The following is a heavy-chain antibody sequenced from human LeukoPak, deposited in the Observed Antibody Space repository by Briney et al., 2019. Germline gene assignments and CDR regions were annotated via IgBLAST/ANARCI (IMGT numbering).Heavy chain of an antibody. CDR3: ARGDPHADL. CDR1: GFDLHTYE. CDR2: ITISGHTK. Sequence: PGGSLTLSCAASGFDLHTYEMNWLRQAPGKGLEWIADITISGHTKNYADSVKGRFTLSRDSARTSLYLQMNSLRVEDTGVYFCARGDPHADLWGQGTLVTVSS. J-gene: IGHJ5*02. V-gene: IGHV3-48*03.